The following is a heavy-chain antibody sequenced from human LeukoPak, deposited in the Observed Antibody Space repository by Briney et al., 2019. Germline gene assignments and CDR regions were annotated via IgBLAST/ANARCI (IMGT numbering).Heavy chain of an antibody. V-gene: IGHV4-4*08. CDR1: GASISEYY. CDR3: ARGLDTAKVGY. Sequence: SETLSLTCTVSGASISEYYWTWIRQPPGKGLEWLGHIHPTGSTHSNPSLRSRVTVSVDTPKNQFSLTLSSVTAADTAMYFCARGLDTAKVGYWGQGTLVTVSS. CDR2: IHPTGST. J-gene: IGHJ4*02. D-gene: IGHD5-18*01.